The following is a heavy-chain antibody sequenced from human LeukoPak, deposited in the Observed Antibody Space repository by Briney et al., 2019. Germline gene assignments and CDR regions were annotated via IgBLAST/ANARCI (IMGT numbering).Heavy chain of an antibody. Sequence: GGSLRLSCAASSGLLFSSHGMHWVRQAPGKGLEWVAVIWYDGSNKWYADSVKGRFTISRDNFKNTLYLQMDSLRAEDTAVYYCARARNNYDSSGYSALDCWGQGTLVTVSS. CDR3: ARARNNYDSSGYSALDC. CDR2: IWYDGSNK. CDR1: GLLFSSHG. D-gene: IGHD3-22*01. V-gene: IGHV3-33*01. J-gene: IGHJ4*02.